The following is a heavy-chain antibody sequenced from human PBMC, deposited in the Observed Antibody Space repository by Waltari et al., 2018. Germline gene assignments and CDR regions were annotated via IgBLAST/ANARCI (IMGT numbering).Heavy chain of an antibody. Sequence: QVQLLQTGAEVKKPGASVTVSCKASGYTSTDYYMHWVRQAPGQGLEWMGIIKPSDSRTTYAQKLQGRITMTRDTSTSTVYMEVSSLRSEDTAVYYCARVSVAGKPHAFDVWGQGTMVIVSS. CDR2: IKPSDSRT. CDR1: GYTSTDYY. D-gene: IGHD6-19*01. V-gene: IGHV1-46*04. CDR3: ARVSVAGKPHAFDV. J-gene: IGHJ3*01.